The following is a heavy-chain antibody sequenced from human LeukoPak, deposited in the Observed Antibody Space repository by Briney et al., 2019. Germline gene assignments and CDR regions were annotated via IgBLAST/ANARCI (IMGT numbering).Heavy chain of an antibody. CDR3: ARRALRYCSSTSCPAQYYGVDV. CDR2: ISQDGSDT. D-gene: IGHD2-2*01. CDR1: GFTFSNYW. Sequence: GGSLSLSCEASGFTFSNYWIHWVRQAPGKGLEWVSRISQDGSDTIYADSVKGRLTVSRDNAKNSLYLQTNSLRAEDTAVYYCARRALRYCSSTSCPAQYYGVDVWGKGTTVTVSS. J-gene: IGHJ6*04. V-gene: IGHV3-74*01.